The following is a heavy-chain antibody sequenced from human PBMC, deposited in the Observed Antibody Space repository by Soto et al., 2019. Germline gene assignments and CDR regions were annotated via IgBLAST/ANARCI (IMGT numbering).Heavy chain of an antibody. V-gene: IGHV1-18*04. CDR1: GYTFTSYG. CDR3: ARDPYPGIAAAGGGWFDP. D-gene: IGHD6-13*01. Sequence: QVQLVQSGAEVKKPGASVKVSCKASGYTFTSYGISWVRQAPGQGLEWMGWISAYNGNTNYAQKLQCRVTMTTNTSTSTAYMELRSIRSDDTAVYYCARDPYPGIAAAGGGWFDPWGQGTLVTVSS. CDR2: ISAYNGNT. J-gene: IGHJ5*02.